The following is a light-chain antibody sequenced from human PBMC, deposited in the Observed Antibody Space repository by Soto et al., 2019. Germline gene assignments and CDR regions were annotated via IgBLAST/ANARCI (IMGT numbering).Light chain of an antibody. CDR2: DAS. J-gene: IGKJ1*01. V-gene: IGKV1-5*01. CDR3: QQYNSYPWT. CDR1: QSISTW. Sequence: GDRVNITCLASQSISTWLAWYQQNPGKAAKVLIYDASSLESGVPSRFSGSGSGTEFTLTISSLQTDDFATYYCQQYNSYPWTVGQGTKVEIK.